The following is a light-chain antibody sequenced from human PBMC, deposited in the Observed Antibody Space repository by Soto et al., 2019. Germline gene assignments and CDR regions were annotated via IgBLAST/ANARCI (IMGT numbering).Light chain of an antibody. CDR1: SANIGSNY. Sequence: QSVLTKPPSVSAAPGQKVTISCSGSSANIGSNYVSWYQHLPGTAPKLVIYDSDKRPSEIPDRFSGSKSGTSATLDITGLQTGDEADYYCGAWDSSLSVVVFGGGTKVTVL. CDR3: GAWDSSLSVVV. CDR2: DSD. J-gene: IGLJ2*01. V-gene: IGLV1-51*01.